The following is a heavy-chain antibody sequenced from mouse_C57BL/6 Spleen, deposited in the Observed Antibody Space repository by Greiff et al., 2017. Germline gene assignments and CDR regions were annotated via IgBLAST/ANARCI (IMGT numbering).Heavy chain of an antibody. J-gene: IGHJ2*01. V-gene: IGHV5-6*01. CDR1: GFTFSSYG. CDR2: ISSGGSYT. CDR3: ARGGDLDY. Sequence: EVQGVESGGDLVKPGGSLKLSCAASGFTFSSYGMSWVRQTPDKRLEWVATISSGGSYTYYPDSVKGRFTISRDNAKNTLYLQMSSLKSEDTAMYYCARGGDLDYWGQGTTLTVSS. D-gene: IGHD3-3*01.